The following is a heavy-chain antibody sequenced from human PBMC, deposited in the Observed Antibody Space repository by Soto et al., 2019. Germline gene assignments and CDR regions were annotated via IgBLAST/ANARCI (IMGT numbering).Heavy chain of an antibody. D-gene: IGHD2-15*01. J-gene: IGHJ3*02. V-gene: IGHV3-13*01. CDR1: GFTFSSYD. CDR3: ARAPQSFSYCSGGSCYKEVNAFDI. Sequence: GSLRLSCAASGFTFSSYDMHWVRQATGKGLEWVSAIGTAGDTYYPGSVKGRFTISRENAKNSLYLQMNSLRAGDTAVYYCARAPQSFSYCSGGSCYKEVNAFDIWGQGTMVTVSS. CDR2: IGTAGDT.